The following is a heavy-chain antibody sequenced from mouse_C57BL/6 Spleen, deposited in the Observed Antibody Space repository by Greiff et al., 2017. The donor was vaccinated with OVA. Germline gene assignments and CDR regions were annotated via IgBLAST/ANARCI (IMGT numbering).Heavy chain of an antibody. D-gene: IGHD1-1*01. CDR2: IDPEDGDN. V-gene: IGHV14-1*01. Sequence: SGAELVRPGASVKLSCTASGFNIKDYYMHWVKQRPEQGLEWIGRIDPEDGDNEYAPKFQGKATMTADTSSNTAYLQLSSLTSEDTAVYYCTESSITTVFDYWGQGTTLTVSS. CDR1: GFNIKDYY. J-gene: IGHJ2*01. CDR3: TESSITTVFDY.